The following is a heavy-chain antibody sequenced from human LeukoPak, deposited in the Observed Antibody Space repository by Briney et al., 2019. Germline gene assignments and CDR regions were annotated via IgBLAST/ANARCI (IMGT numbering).Heavy chain of an antibody. D-gene: IGHD1-26*01. CDR2: ISGDGGTT. CDR3: AKDNSYSGSVY. J-gene: IGHJ4*02. V-gene: IGHV3-23*01. Sequence: GGSLRLSCAASGFTFRNHAMTWVRQAPGKGLEWVSVISGDGGTTYYAGSVKGRFTISRDNSKNTLYLQMDSLRAGDTAVYYCAKDNSYSGSVYWGQGTLVTVSS. CDR1: GFTFRNHA.